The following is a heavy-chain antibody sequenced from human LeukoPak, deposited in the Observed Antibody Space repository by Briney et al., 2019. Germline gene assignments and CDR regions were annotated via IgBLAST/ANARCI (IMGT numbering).Heavy chain of an antibody. CDR1: GFTVSSNY. Sequence: PGGSLRLSGAASGFTVSSNYMSRVRQAPGKGLEWGSVVYAGGTTYYADPVKGRFTISRDISKNTPYLQMNSLRGEDTAVYYCARGVGYADYPFDYWGQGTLVTVSA. V-gene: IGHV3-66*01. D-gene: IGHD4-17*01. J-gene: IGHJ4*02. CDR2: VYAGGTT. CDR3: ARGVGYADYPFDY.